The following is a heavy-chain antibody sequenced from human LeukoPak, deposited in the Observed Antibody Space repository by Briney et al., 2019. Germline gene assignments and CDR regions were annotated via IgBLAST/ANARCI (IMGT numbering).Heavy chain of an antibody. Sequence: RGESLKISCKGSGYSFTSYWIGWVRQMPGKGLEWMGIIYPGDSDTRYSPSFQGQVTISADKSISTAYLQWSSLRASDTAMYYCARQRPGIVVVPYQAFDIWGQGTMVTVSS. CDR3: ARQRPGIVVVPYQAFDI. V-gene: IGHV5-51*01. CDR1: GYSFTSYW. CDR2: IYPGDSDT. D-gene: IGHD2-2*01. J-gene: IGHJ3*02.